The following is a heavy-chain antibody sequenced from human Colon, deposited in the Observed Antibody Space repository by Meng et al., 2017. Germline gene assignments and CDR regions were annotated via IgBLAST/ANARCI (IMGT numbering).Heavy chain of an antibody. CDR1: GFSVSSDF. CDR2: IHSSAGT. D-gene: IGHD3-3*01. CDR3: ANRFV. Sequence: EVQVVEAGGGLDQPGWSLRLSCAVSGFSVSSDFMIWVRQAPGKGLEWVSMIHSSAGTFFADSVKGRFTVSTDNSKNTLYLQMNSLRIEDTAVYHCANRFVWGLGTLVTVSS. V-gene: IGHV3-66*02. J-gene: IGHJ4*02.